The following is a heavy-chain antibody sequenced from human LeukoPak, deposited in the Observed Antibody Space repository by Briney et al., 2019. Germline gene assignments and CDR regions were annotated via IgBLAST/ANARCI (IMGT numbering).Heavy chain of an antibody. D-gene: IGHD3-10*01. J-gene: IGHJ4*02. V-gene: IGHV4-30-2*05. CDR2: IYHSGST. Sequence: SETLSLTCTVSGGSISSGGYYWSWIRQPPGKGLEWIGYIYHSGSTYYNPSLQSRLAISVDTSKNHFSLNLTSVTAADTAVYYCVRGLTGYSYFFDYWGQGALVTVSS. CDR1: GGSISSGGYY. CDR3: VRGLTGYSYFFDY.